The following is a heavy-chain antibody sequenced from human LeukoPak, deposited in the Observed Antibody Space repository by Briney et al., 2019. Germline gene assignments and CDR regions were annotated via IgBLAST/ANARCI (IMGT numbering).Heavy chain of an antibody. CDR2: ITISTDI. CDR3: ARDFSGIGGLDY. Sequence: GGSLRLSCAASGFTFSNAWMSWVRQAPGKGLEWVSSITISTDIYYADSMKGRFTISRDNAKNSLYLQMNSLRAEDTAVYYCARDFSGIGGLDYWGQGTLVTVSS. D-gene: IGHD1-26*01. CDR1: GFTFSNAW. J-gene: IGHJ4*02. V-gene: IGHV3-69-1*01.